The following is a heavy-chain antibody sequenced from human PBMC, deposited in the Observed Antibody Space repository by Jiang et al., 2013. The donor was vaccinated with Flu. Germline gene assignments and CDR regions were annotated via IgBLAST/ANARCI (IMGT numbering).Heavy chain of an antibody. CDR3: AARYGSGQTH. J-gene: IGHJ4*02. D-gene: IGHD3-10*01. V-gene: IGHV3-43D*03. CDR2: VSWDGAST. Sequence: VQLVESGGVVVQPGGSLRLSCAASGFTYDEYAMHWVRQAPGKGLEWVSLVSWDGASTYYADSVRGRFTISRDNTKHSLYLQMNSLRAEDTAFYYCAARYGSGQTHWGQGTLVAVSS. CDR1: GFTYDEYA.